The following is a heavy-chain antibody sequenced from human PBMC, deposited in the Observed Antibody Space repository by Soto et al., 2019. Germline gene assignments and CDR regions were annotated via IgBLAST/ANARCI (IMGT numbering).Heavy chain of an antibody. CDR2: IWYDGSNK. CDR3: ARGGGSYYYYYGMDV. J-gene: IGHJ6*02. V-gene: IGHV3-33*01. CDR1: GFTFSSYG. Sequence: VQLVESGGGVVQPGRSLRLSCAASGFTFSSYGMHWVRQAPGKGLEWVAVIWYDGSNKYYADSVKGRFTISRDNSKNTLYLQMNSLRAEDTAVYYCARGGGSYYYYYGMDVWGQGTTVTVSS. D-gene: IGHD1-26*01.